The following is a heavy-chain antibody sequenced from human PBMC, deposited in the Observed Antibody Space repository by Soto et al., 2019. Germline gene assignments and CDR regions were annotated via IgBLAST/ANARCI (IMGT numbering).Heavy chain of an antibody. V-gene: IGHV1-69*01. CDR3: SRVMRDGDCVGYYFDY. D-gene: IGHD2-21*02. J-gene: IGHJ4*02. CDR2: IIPIFGTA. Sequence: QVQLVQSGAEVKKPGSSVKVSCKASGGTFSSYAISWVRQAPGQGLEWMGGIIPIFGTANYAQKFQGRVTIPADEATSTAYMELGSLRSEVTAVYYFSRVMRDGDCVGYYFDYWRQGTLVSVSS. CDR1: GGTFSSYA.